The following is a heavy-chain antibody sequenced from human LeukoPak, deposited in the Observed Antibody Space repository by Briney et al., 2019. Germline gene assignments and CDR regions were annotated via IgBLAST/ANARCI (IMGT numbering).Heavy chain of an antibody. CDR2: INPNSGGT. Sequence: ASVKVSCKASGYTFTGYYMHWVRQAPGQGLEWMGWINPNSGGTNYAQKFQGRVTMTRDTSISTAYMELSRLRSDDTAVYYCARVAARLVGVDYYYGMDVWGQGTTVTVSS. D-gene: IGHD6-6*01. V-gene: IGHV1-2*02. CDR3: ARVAARLVGVDYYYGMDV. CDR1: GYTFTGYY. J-gene: IGHJ6*02.